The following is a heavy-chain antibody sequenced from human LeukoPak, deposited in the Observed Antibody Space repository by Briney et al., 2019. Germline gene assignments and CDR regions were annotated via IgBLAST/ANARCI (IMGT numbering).Heavy chain of an antibody. J-gene: IGHJ4*02. Sequence: GSLRLSCAASGFTFSDYYMSWIRQAPGKGLEWVSYISSSGSTMYYADSVKGRFTISRDNAKNSLYLQMNSLRAEDTAVYYCATPVDTAMVTPFDYWGQGTLVTVSS. CDR3: ATPVDTAMVTPFDY. CDR2: ISSSGSTM. D-gene: IGHD5-18*01. V-gene: IGHV3-11*04. CDR1: GFTFSDYY.